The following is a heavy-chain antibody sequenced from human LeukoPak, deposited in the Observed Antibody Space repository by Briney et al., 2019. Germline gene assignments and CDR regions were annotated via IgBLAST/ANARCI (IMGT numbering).Heavy chain of an antibody. Sequence: PGGSLRLSCAASGFTFSSYSMNWVRQAPGKGLEWVSYISSSSSTIYYADSVKGRFTISRDNSKNTLYLQMNSLRAEDTAVYYCARDYGYGGNSYYYYGMDVWGQGTTVTVSS. J-gene: IGHJ6*02. CDR3: ARDYGYGGNSYYYYGMDV. D-gene: IGHD4-23*01. V-gene: IGHV3-48*01. CDR1: GFTFSSYS. CDR2: ISSSSSTI.